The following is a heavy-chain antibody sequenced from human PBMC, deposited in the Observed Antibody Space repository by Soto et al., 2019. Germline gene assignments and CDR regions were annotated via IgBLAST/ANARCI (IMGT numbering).Heavy chain of an antibody. CDR3: VAYSYGRVDY. J-gene: IGHJ4*02. V-gene: IGHV3-72*01. CDR1: GFTFSDHY. D-gene: IGHD5-18*01. Sequence: EVQLVESGGGLVQPGGSLRLSCAASGFTFSDHYMDWGRQAPGKGLEWVGRIRNKANSYTTDHAASVKGRFTISREDSRNSVYLQMNTLKTDDTAFYYCVAYSYGRVDYWGQGTLVTVSS. CDR2: IRNKANSYTT.